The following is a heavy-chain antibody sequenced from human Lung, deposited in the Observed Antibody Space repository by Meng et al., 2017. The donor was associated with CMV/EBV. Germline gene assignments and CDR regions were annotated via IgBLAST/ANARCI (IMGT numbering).Heavy chain of an antibody. V-gene: IGHV4-31*02. CDR2: IYFTGNT. D-gene: IGHD6-25*01. Sequence: SGDSGSRGDRYWSWIRQHPGKGLEWIGYIYFTGNTYYNPSLKSRVSMSIDTSENHFSLGLSSVTAADTAVYYRVSRIAATGYGWFDPWGQGILVTVSS. CDR1: GDSGSRGDRY. CDR3: VSRIAATGYGWFDP. J-gene: IGHJ5*02.